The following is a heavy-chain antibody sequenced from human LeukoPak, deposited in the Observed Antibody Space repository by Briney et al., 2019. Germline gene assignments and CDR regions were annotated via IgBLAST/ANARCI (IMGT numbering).Heavy chain of an antibody. CDR2: ISDSGTST. V-gene: IGHV3-23*01. CDR1: GFTVSSNY. D-gene: IGHD2/OR15-2a*01. Sequence: QAGGSLRLSCAASGFTVSSNYMSWVRQAPGKALEWVSAISDSGTSTYYADSVKGRFTISRDNSKNTVYLQMNSLRSEDTAVYYCAKNIRAQYWGQGTLVTVSS. J-gene: IGHJ4*02. CDR3: AKNIRAQY.